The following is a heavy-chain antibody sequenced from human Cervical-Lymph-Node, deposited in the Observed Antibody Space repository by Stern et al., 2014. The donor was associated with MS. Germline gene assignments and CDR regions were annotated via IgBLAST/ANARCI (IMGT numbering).Heavy chain of an antibody. CDR2: ISYDGRDK. V-gene: IGHV3-30*04. D-gene: IGHD1-26*01. CDR3: AKGGSGSYLD. J-gene: IGHJ4*02. Sequence: MQLVESGGGVVRPGRSLRLSCGASGFVFRRYALHWVRQAPGKGLAWVALISYDGRDKYYTDSVKGRFTVSRDNSNNTVDLEMNSLRLEDTAVYYCAKGGSGSYLDWGQGSLVTVSS. CDR1: GFVFRRYA.